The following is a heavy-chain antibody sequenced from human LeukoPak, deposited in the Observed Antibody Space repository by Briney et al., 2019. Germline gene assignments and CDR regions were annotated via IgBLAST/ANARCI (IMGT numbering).Heavy chain of an antibody. CDR2: INPSGGST. V-gene: IGHV1-46*01. D-gene: IGHD2-2*02. Sequence: ASVKVSCKASGYTFTSYYMHWVRQAPGQGLEWMGIINPSGGSTSYAQKFQGRVTMTRDTSTSTVYMELSSLRSEDTAVYYCARGEPGYCSSTSCYKLDYWGQGTLVTVSS. J-gene: IGHJ4*02. CDR3: ARGEPGYCSSTSCYKLDY. CDR1: GYTFTSYY.